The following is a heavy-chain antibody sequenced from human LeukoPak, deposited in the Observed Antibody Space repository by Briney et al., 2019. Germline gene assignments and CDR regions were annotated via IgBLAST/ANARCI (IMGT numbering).Heavy chain of an antibody. Sequence: SQTLSLTCTVSGGSISSGDYYWSWIRQPPGKGLEWIGYIYYSGSTYYNPSLKIRVTISVDTSKNQFSLKLSSVTAADTAVYYCARDSTHYYGSGSYYPWGQGTLVTVSS. CDR2: IYYSGST. CDR3: ARDSTHYYGSGSYYP. J-gene: IGHJ4*02. V-gene: IGHV4-30-4*01. D-gene: IGHD3-10*01. CDR1: GGSISSGDYY.